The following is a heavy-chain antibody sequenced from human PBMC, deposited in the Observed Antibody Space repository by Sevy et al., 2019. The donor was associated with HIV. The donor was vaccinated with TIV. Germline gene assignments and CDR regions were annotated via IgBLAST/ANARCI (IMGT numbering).Heavy chain of an antibody. V-gene: IGHV3-21*01. CDR2: ISSSSSYI. CDR1: GFTFSSYS. CDR3: ARGGREASTPLDY. D-gene: IGHD3-16*01. Sequence: GGSLRLSCAASGFTFSSYSMNWVRQAPGKGLEWVSSISSSSSYIYYADSVKGRFTISRDKAKNSLYLQMNSLRAEDTAVYYCARGGREASTPLDYWGQGTLVTVSS. J-gene: IGHJ4*02.